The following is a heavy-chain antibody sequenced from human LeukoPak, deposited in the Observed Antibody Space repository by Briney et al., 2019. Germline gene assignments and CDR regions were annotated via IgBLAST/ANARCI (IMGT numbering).Heavy chain of an antibody. CDR2: IYYSGST. J-gene: IGHJ4*02. V-gene: IGHV4-59*01. Sequence: SETLSLTCTVSGGSISTYYWSWIRQSPGKGLEWIGYIYYSGSTSYNPSLKSRVTISIDTSKTQFSLKLNSVTAADTAVYYCARVVYSGSWGYFDYWGQGALVTVSS. CDR1: GGSISTYY. D-gene: IGHD3-10*01. CDR3: ARVVYSGSWGYFDY.